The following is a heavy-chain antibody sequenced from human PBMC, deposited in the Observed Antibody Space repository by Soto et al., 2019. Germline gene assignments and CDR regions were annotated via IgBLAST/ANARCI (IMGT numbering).Heavy chain of an antibody. D-gene: IGHD6-19*01. V-gene: IGHV1-2*02. Sequence: QVQLVQSGAEVKKPGASMKVSCKASGYTFTGYYMHWVRQAPGQGLEWMGWINPNSGGTNYAQKFQGRVTMTRDTSISTAYMEVSRLKSDYTAVYYWARGGYSSGWGYYYGMDGWGQGTTVTVSS. CDR3: ARGGYSSGWGYYYGMDG. CDR1: GYTFTGYY. J-gene: IGHJ6*02. CDR2: INPNSGGT.